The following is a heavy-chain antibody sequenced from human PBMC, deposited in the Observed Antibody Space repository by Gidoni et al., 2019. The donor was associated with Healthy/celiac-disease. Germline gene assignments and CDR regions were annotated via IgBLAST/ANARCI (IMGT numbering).Heavy chain of an antibody. CDR3: ARPGGERLLTMDYYYGMDV. J-gene: IGHJ6*02. CDR2: IIPSFGTA. D-gene: IGHD3-10*01. V-gene: IGHV1-69*01. Sequence: QVQLVQSGAEVKKPGFSVKGSCKATGGTFSSYANSWVRQAPGQGLEWMGGIIPSFGTANYAQKFQGSVTMTADESTSTAYMELSSLRSEDTAVYYGARPGGERLLTMDYYYGMDVWGQGTTVTVSS. CDR1: GGTFSSYA.